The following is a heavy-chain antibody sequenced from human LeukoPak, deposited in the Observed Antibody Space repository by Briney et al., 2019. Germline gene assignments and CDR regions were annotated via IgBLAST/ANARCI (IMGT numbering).Heavy chain of an antibody. CDR2: INHSGST. Sequence: SETLSLTCAVYGGSFSGYYWSWIRRPPGKGLEWIGEINHSGSTNYNPSLKSRVTISVDTSKNQFSLKLSSVTAADTAVYYCARERRGRYYDSSGYVFDYWGQGTLVTVSS. J-gene: IGHJ4*02. CDR3: ARERRGRYYDSSGYVFDY. CDR1: GGSFSGYY. D-gene: IGHD3-22*01. V-gene: IGHV4-34*01.